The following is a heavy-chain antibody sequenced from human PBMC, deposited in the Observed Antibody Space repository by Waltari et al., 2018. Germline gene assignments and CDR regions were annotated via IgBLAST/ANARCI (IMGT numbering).Heavy chain of an antibody. CDR3: ARDPPGVAAAGPGRG. V-gene: IGHV3-66*02. Sequence: EVQLVESGGGLVQPGGSLSLSCAASCITVGTTYLSWVRPAPGKCLELISLIYSSGSTYDADSVKGRFTISRDNSKNTLYLQMNSLRSEDTAVYFCARDPPGVAAAGPGRGWGQGTLVTVSS. CDR2: IYSSGST. CDR1: CITVGTTY. D-gene: IGHD6-25*01. J-gene: IGHJ4*02.